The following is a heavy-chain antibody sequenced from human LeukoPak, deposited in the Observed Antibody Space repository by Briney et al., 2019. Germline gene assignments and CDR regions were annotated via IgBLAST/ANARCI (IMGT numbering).Heavy chain of an antibody. CDR3: ARAPVWDGGDSGSYYFDY. V-gene: IGHV4-30-4*01. Sequence: SQTLSLTCTVSGGSISSGDYYWSWIRQPPGKGLEWIGYIYYSGSTYYNPSLKSRVTISVDTSKNQFSLKLGSVTAADTAVYYCARAPVWDGGDSGSYYFDYWGQGTLVTVSS. D-gene: IGHD4-23*01. CDR2: IYYSGST. J-gene: IGHJ4*02. CDR1: GGSISSGDYY.